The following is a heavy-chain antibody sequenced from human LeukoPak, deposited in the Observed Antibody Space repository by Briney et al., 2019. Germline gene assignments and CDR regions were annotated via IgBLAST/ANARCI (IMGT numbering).Heavy chain of an antibody. V-gene: IGHV3-48*03. Sequence: PGGSLRLSCVASGFTFSSYEMNWVRQAPGKGLEWLSYITSSDSTTHYADSVKGRFTISRDNAKNALYLQMNSLRAEDTAVYYCAKDLHYGSADYWGQGTLVTVSS. J-gene: IGHJ4*02. D-gene: IGHD3-10*01. CDR3: AKDLHYGSADY. CDR2: ITSSDSTT. CDR1: GFTFSSYE.